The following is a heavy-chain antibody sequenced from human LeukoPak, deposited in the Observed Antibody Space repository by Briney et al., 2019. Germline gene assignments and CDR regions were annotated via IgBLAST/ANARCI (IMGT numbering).Heavy chain of an antibody. V-gene: IGHV4-39*01. Sequence: PSETLSLTCTVSGGSISNTNYYWGWIRQPPGRGLEWIGSIDYTGDTYFNPSLRSRVSISVDTSKNQFSLKLSSVTAADSAVYFCARQTGYCSGDSCYSFHRFDPWGQGTLVTVSS. CDR3: ARQTGYCSGDSCYSFHRFDP. CDR2: IDYTGDT. J-gene: IGHJ5*02. CDR1: GGSISNTNYY. D-gene: IGHD2-15*01.